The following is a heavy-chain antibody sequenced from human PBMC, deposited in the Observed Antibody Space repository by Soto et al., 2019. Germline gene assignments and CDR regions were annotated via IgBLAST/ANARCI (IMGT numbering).Heavy chain of an antibody. CDR1: GFTFSSYG. CDR3: AKDPTNYYYYYMDV. J-gene: IGHJ6*03. Sequence: QVQLVESGGGVVQPGRSLRLSCAASGFTFSSYGMHWVRQAPGKGLEWVAVISYDGSNKYYADSVKGRFTISRDNSKNTLYLQRNSLRAEDTAVYYCAKDPTNYYYYYMDVWGKGTTVTVSS. V-gene: IGHV3-30*18. CDR2: ISYDGSNK.